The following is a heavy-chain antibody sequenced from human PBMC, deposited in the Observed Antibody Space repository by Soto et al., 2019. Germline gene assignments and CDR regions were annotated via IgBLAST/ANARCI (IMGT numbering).Heavy chain of an antibody. CDR2: INPKSGDT. CDR3: ARGGTIRQTIFGLVIVGRFDP. Sequence: QVQLVQSGAEVKKPGASVRVSCTTSGYSLTGYYLHWVRQAPGQGLEWMGRINPKSGDTDYAQKFQGWVTMTTDTSINTAYMDLTRLTSHDTAIYYCARGGTIRQTIFGLVIVGRFDPWGQGTLVTVSS. D-gene: IGHD3-3*01. CDR1: GYSLTGYY. J-gene: IGHJ5*02. V-gene: IGHV1-2*04.